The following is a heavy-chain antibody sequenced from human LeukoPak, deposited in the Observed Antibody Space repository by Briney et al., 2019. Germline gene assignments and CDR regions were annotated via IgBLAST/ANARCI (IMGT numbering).Heavy chain of an antibody. CDR3: ANLVTMIRGAIPGHSGRPRKHGMDV. CDR2: ISGSGGSR. V-gene: IGHV3-23*01. J-gene: IGHJ6*02. CDR1: GFTFGSFD. D-gene: IGHD3-10*01. Sequence: QSGGSLRLSCAASGFTFGSFDMNWVRQAPGKGLEWISGISGSGGSRNYADSVTGRFIISRDNSKNTLFLQMNSLKAEDTAVYYCANLVTMIRGAIPGHSGRPRKHGMDVWGPGTTVTVSS.